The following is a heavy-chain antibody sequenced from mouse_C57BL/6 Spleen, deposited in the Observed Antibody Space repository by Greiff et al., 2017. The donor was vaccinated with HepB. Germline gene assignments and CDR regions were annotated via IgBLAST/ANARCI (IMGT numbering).Heavy chain of an antibody. CDR3: ATAYDYDEGFAY. J-gene: IGHJ3*01. D-gene: IGHD2-4*01. Sequence: QVQLKESGPGLVAPSQSLSITCTVSGFSLTSYGVHWVRQPPGKGLEWLVVIWSDGSTTYNSALKSRLSISKDNSKSQVFLKMNSLQTDDTAMYDCATAYDYDEGFAYWGQGTLVTVSA. V-gene: IGHV2-6*03. CDR2: IWSDGST. CDR1: GFSLTSYG.